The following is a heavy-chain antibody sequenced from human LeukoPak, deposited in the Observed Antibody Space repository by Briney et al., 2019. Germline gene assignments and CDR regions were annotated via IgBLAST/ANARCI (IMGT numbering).Heavy chain of an antibody. D-gene: IGHD2/OR15-2a*01. Sequence: PGGPLRLSCAASGFTFSSYGMHWVRRAPGKGLEWVALIWYDGSNKYYADSVKGRLTISRDNSKNTLYLQMNSLRAEDTAVYYCAREGPRGNSQFDYWGQGTLVTVSS. J-gene: IGHJ4*02. CDR1: GFTFSSYG. V-gene: IGHV3-33*01. CDR2: IWYDGSNK. CDR3: AREGPRGNSQFDY.